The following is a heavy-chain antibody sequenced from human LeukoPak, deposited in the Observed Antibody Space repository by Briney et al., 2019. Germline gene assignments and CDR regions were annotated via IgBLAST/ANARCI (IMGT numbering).Heavy chain of an antibody. CDR1: GFTFSSYA. D-gene: IGHD2-2*01. V-gene: IGHV3-23*01. CDR2: ITAGGGTT. Sequence: QPGGSLRLSCSASGFTFSSYAMTWVRQAPGKGLEWVSCITAGGGTTYYADSVKGRFTISRDNSKNTLYLHMNSLRAEDTALYSCARYCTSTSCSDPHYYGMDVWGQGTTVTVSS. CDR3: ARYCTSTSCSDPHYYGMDV. J-gene: IGHJ6*02.